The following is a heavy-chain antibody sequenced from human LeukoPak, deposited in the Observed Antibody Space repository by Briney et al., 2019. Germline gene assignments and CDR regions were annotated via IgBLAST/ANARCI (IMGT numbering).Heavy chain of an antibody. Sequence: GASVKLSCKASGYTFTSYLIHWVRQAPGQGLEWMGWINTGSGERKYLQRFQDRVTITRDTSASTAFMELSSLRSEDTALYYCARDNYYFDYWGQGTLVTVSS. CDR2: INTGSGER. J-gene: IGHJ4*02. CDR1: GYTFTSYL. V-gene: IGHV1-3*04. CDR3: ARDNYYFDY.